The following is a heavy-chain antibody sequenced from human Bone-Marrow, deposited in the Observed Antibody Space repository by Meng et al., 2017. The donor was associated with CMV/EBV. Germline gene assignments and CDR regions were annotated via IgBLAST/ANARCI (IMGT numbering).Heavy chain of an antibody. V-gene: IGHV3-30-3*01. CDR2: ISYDGSNK. D-gene: IGHD1-26*01. Sequence: GESLKISCAASGFTFSSYIIHWVRQAPGKGLEWVAVISYDGSNKYYADSVKGRFTISRDNSKNTLYLQMNSLRAEDTAVYYCARDPSVLDQWVDYWGQGTLVTVSS. J-gene: IGHJ4*02. CDR3: ARDPSVLDQWVDY. CDR1: GFTFSSYI.